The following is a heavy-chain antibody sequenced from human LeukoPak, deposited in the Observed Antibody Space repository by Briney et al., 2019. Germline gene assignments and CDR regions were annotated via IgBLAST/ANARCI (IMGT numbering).Heavy chain of an antibody. CDR2: IYYSGST. J-gene: IGHJ4*02. D-gene: IGHD1-26*01. CDR1: GGSISSYY. V-gene: IGHV4-59*01. Sequence: SETLSLTCTVSGGSISSYYWSWIRQPPGKGLEWIGYIYYSGSTNYNPSLKSRVTISVDTSKNQFSLKLSSVTAADTAVYYCARTFRELLDYWGQGTLVTVSS. CDR3: ARTFRELLDY.